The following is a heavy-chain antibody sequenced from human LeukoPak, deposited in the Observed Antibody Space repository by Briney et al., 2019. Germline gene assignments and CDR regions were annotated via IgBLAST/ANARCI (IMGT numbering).Heavy chain of an antibody. V-gene: IGHV3-23*01. J-gene: IGHJ5*02. CDR3: AKRTRDTAMVNPDWFDP. CDR2: ISGSGGST. CDR1: GFTFSNAW. D-gene: IGHD5-18*01. Sequence: GGSLRLSCAASGFTFSNAWMSWVRQAPGKGLEWVSAISGSGGSTYYADSVKGRFTISRDNSKNTLYLQMNSLRAEDTAVYYCAKRTRDTAMVNPDWFDPWGQGTLVTVSS.